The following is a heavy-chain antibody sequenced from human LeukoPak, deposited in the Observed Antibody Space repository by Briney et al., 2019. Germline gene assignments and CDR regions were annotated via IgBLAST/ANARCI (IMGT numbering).Heavy chain of an antibody. Sequence: GGSLRLSCSASGFTFSRYAMHWARQAPGKGLEYVSAIGTNGNTYYADSVKGRFTISRDNSKNTLYLQMSSLRAEDTAVYHCVKDDSYHYDTGTYVAWGQGTLVTVSS. D-gene: IGHD3-22*01. J-gene: IGHJ5*02. CDR2: IGTNGNT. CDR1: GFTFSRYA. V-gene: IGHV3-64D*06. CDR3: VKDDSYHYDTGTYVA.